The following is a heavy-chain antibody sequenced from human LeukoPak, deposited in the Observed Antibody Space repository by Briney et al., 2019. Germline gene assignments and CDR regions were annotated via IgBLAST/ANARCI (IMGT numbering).Heavy chain of an antibody. CDR1: GFTVSTFW. J-gene: IGHJ4*02. Sequence: GGSLRLSCAASGFTVSTFWTSWVRQAPGKGLEWVTIIKQDGSDKYYVDSVKGRFTISRDNAKNSLYLQMNSLRAEDTAVYYCARGVVPAASVAYWGQGTLVTVSS. V-gene: IGHV3-7*04. D-gene: IGHD2-2*01. CDR3: ARGVVPAASVAY. CDR2: IKQDGSDK.